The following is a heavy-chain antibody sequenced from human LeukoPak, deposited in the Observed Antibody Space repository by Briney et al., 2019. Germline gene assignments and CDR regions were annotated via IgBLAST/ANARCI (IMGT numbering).Heavy chain of an antibody. CDR1: GNYW. Sequence: GGSLRLSCAASGNYWMHWVRQAPGKGLVWVSRINSDGSSTSYADSVKGRFTISRDNAKNTLYLQMNSLRAEDTAVYYCARGDDFWSGYFHPVYYYGMDVWGQGTTVTVSS. CDR2: INSDGSST. CDR3: ARGDDFWSGYFHPVYYYGMDV. J-gene: IGHJ6*02. D-gene: IGHD3-3*01. V-gene: IGHV3-74*01.